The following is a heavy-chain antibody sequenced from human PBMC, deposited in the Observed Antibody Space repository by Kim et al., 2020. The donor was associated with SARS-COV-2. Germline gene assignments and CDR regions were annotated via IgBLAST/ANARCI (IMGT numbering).Heavy chain of an antibody. V-gene: IGHV3-30*18. J-gene: IGHJ5*02. CDR1: GFTFSSYG. CDR3: AKDEAYYGRNGKWVDP. Sequence: GGSLRLSCAASGFTFSSYGMHWVRQAPGKGLEWVAVISYDGSSTYYADSVKGRFTISRDNSKNKMYLQMNSLRAEDTAVYDCAKDEAYYGRNGKWVDPWG. CDR2: ISYDGSST. D-gene: IGHD3-10*01.